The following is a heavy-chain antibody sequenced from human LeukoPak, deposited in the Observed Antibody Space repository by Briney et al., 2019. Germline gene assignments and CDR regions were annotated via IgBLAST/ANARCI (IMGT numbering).Heavy chain of an antibody. V-gene: IGHV4-39*01. D-gene: IGHD3-22*01. CDR2: IYYSGST. CDR1: GGSISSSSYY. J-gene: IGHJ4*02. Sequence: PSETLSLTCTVSGGSISSSSYYWGWIRQPPGKGLEWIGGIYYSGSTYYNPSLKSRVTISVDTSKNQFSLKLSSVTAADTAVYYCARQVITQFSDYWGQGTLVTVSS. CDR3: ARQVITQFSDY.